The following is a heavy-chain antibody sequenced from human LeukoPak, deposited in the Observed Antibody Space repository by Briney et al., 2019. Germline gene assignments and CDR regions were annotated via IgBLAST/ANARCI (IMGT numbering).Heavy chain of an antibody. V-gene: IGHV1-46*01. CDR3: ARVGGGYDSDGAY. CDR1: GYSFTNYF. Sequence: GASVKVSCKASGYSFTNYFIHWVRQAPGQGLDWMGIINPNGDITTYARQFQGRVTLTSDASTSTVYMELASLRSDDTATYYCARVGGGYDSDGAYWGQGTLVIVSS. J-gene: IGHJ4*02. D-gene: IGHD5-12*01. CDR2: INPNGDIT.